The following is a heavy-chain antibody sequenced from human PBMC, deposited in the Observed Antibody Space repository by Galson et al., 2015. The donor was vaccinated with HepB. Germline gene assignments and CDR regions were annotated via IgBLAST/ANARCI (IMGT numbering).Heavy chain of an antibody. CDR2: IIPIFDTA. Sequence: SVKVSCKASGGTFSSYAISWVRQAPGQGLEWMGGIIPIFDTANYAQKFQGRVTITADKSTSTAYMELSSLRSEDTAVYYCARERGVVDIVATPVHDYYYYGMDVWGQGTTVTVSS. D-gene: IGHD5-12*01. J-gene: IGHJ6*02. CDR3: ARERGVVDIVATPVHDYYYYGMDV. CDR1: GGTFSSYA. V-gene: IGHV1-69*06.